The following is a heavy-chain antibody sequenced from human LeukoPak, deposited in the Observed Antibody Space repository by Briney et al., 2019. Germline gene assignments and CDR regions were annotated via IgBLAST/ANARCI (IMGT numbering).Heavy chain of an antibody. CDR3: ARRFDR. CDR2: ISSSGTI. V-gene: IGHV3-48*01. J-gene: IGHJ4*02. Sequence: GGSLRLSCAASGFLLSSFDMNWVRQAPGQGLEWVSYISSSGTIYYADSVKGRFTISRDNVKNSLFLQMNSLRVEDTAVYYCARRFDRWGQGILVTVSS. CDR1: GFLLSSFD.